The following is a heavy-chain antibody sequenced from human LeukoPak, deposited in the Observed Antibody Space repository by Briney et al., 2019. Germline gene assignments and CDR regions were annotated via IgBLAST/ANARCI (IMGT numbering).Heavy chain of an antibody. CDR2: IYYSGST. Sequence: SETLSLTCTVSGGSISSSSYYWGWIRQPPGKGLEWIGSIYYSGSTYYNPSLKSRVTISVDTSKNQFSLKLSSVTAADTAVYYCARRAETDYDFWANWFDPWGKGTLVTVSS. CDR1: GGSISSSSYY. CDR3: ARRAETDYDFWANWFDP. J-gene: IGHJ5*02. D-gene: IGHD3-3*01. V-gene: IGHV4-39*01.